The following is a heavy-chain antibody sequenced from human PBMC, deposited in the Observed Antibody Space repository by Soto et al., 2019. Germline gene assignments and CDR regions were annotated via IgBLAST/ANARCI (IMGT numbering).Heavy chain of an antibody. D-gene: IGHD3-10*01. CDR1: GYTFTSYG. V-gene: IGHV1-18*01. J-gene: IGHJ4*02. Sequence: QVQLVQSGAEVKKPGASVKVSCKASGYTFTSYGISWVRQAPGQGLEWMGWISAYNGNTNYAQKLQGRVTMTTDTATSTADMELRSLRADDTAVYYCARDRAEQLLWFGELSHWGQGTLVTVSS. CDR2: ISAYNGNT. CDR3: ARDRAEQLLWFGELSH.